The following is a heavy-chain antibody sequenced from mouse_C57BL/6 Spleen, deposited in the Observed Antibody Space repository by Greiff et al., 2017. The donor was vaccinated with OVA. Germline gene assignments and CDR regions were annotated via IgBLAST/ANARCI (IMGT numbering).Heavy chain of an antibody. J-gene: IGHJ4*01. Sequence: EVQLQQSGAELVKPGASVKLSCTASGFNIKDYYMHWVKQRTEQGLEWIGSIDPEDGESKYAQKFKGKATITVDTSSNTAYLQLSSLTSEDTAVYYFAREYGTVYAMDDWGQGTSVTVAS. D-gene: IGHD1-1*01. CDR1: GFNIKDYY. V-gene: IGHV14-2*01. CDR3: AREYGTVYAMDD. CDR2: IDPEDGES.